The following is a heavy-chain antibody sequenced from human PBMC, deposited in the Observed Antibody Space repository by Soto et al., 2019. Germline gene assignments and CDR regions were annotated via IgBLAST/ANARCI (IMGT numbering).Heavy chain of an antibody. D-gene: IGHD6-13*01. V-gene: IGHV5-10-1*01. CDR1: GYSFTSYW. J-gene: IGHJ6*02. Sequence: GESLKISCKGSGYSFTSYWISWVRQMPGKGLVWMGRIDPSDSYTNYSPSFQGHVTISADKSISTAYLQWSSLKASDTAMYYCARSSSWYYYYYGLEVWGQGTTVTVSS. CDR2: IDPSDSYT. CDR3: ARSSSWYYYYYGLEV.